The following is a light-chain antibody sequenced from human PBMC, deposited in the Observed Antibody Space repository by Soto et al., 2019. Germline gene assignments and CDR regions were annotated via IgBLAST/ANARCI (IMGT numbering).Light chain of an antibody. J-gene: IGKJ5*01. CDR1: QSVSSY. Sequence: EIVLTQSPATLSLSPGERATLSCRASQSVSSYLAWYQQKTGQPPRILFYGASTGATGLPARFSGSGSGTEFTLTINSLQAEDCAVYYCQQYYNWPRTFGQGTRLEIK. CDR2: GAS. V-gene: IGKV3-15*01. CDR3: QQYYNWPRT.